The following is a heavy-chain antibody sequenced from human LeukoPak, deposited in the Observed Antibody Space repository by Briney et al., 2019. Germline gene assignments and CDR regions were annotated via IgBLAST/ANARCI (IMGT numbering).Heavy chain of an antibody. Sequence: PGGSLRLSCAASRFTFRRYGMHLVRPAPGKGLAWVAVLWYDGINKYYADSVKGRFTISRDNSKNTVYLQMNGLRAEDTAVYYCARGMVGGSYFDYWGQGTLVTVSS. V-gene: IGHV3-33*01. CDR3: ARGMVGGSYFDY. J-gene: IGHJ4*02. CDR2: LWYDGINK. D-gene: IGHD2-15*01. CDR1: RFTFRRYG.